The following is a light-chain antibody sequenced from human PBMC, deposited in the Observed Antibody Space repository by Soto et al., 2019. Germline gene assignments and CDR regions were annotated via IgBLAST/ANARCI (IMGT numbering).Light chain of an antibody. V-gene: IGKV1-27*01. J-gene: IGKJ5*01. CDR2: AAS. Sequence: DIQMTQCPSSVXXXXXXXXXXTXRAXQXISNYLAWYQQKPGKVPKLLIYAASTLQSGVPSRFSGSRSGTDFTLTISSLQPEDVATYYCQEYNSAPITXGQGTRLEI. CDR3: QEYNSAPIT. CDR1: QXISNY.